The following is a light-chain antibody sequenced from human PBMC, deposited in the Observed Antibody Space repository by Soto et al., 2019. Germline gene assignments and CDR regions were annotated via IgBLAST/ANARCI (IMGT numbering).Light chain of an antibody. V-gene: IGKV3-15*01. Sequence: EVGMTQSQGTLSVSPGERATLSCRASQTVSSNLAWYQQKPGQAPRLLIYGAFIRATGIPARFSGSGSGTEFTLTISSLQSEDFAVYYCHQYNNWPPITFGQGTRLEI. J-gene: IGKJ5*01. CDR2: GAF. CDR3: HQYNNWPPIT. CDR1: QTVSSN.